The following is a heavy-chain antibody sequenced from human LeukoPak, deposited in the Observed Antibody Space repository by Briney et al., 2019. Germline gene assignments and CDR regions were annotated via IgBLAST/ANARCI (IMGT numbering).Heavy chain of an antibody. CDR2: IKQDGSEK. D-gene: IGHD2-2*01. Sequence: QPGGSLRLSCATSGFTLSSYWMSWVRQAPGKGLEWVVNIKQDGSEKYYVDSVKGRFTISRDNAKNSLYLQMNSLRADDSAVYYCATSGWYQLHGDYWGQGTLVTVSS. J-gene: IGHJ4*02. CDR3: ATSGWYQLHGDY. V-gene: IGHV3-7*01. CDR1: GFTLSSYW.